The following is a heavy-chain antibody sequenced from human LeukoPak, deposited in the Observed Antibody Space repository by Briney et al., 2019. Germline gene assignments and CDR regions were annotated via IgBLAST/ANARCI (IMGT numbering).Heavy chain of an antibody. Sequence: TLSLTCTVSGGSISSGSYYWSWIRQPAGKGLEWIGRIYTSGSTNYNPSLKSRVTISVDTSKNQFSLKLSSVTAADTAVYYCARTGYSYGHWWFDPWGQGTMVTVSS. CDR1: GGSISSGSYY. D-gene: IGHD5-18*01. CDR2: IYTSGST. V-gene: IGHV4-61*02. J-gene: IGHJ5*02. CDR3: ARTGYSYGHWWFDP.